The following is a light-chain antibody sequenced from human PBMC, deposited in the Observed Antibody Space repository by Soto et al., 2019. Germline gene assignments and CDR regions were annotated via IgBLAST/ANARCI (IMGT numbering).Light chain of an antibody. J-gene: IGLJ3*02. Sequence: QSALTQPASVSGSPGQSITISCTGTSSDVGAYNYVSWYQQHSGKAPKLIIYEVTNRPSGVSNRFSASKSGNTASLTIFGLQAEDEADYYCSSYTSSSRWVFGGGTKLTVL. V-gene: IGLV2-14*01. CDR2: EVT. CDR1: SSDVGAYNY. CDR3: SSYTSSSRWV.